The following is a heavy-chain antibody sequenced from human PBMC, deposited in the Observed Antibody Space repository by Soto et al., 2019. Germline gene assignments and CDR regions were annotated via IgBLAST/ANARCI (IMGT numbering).Heavy chain of an antibody. CDR3: AREGAVTNPLVY. Sequence: QVQLVQSGPEVKKPGASVKVSCKASGYTFTNYGFNWVRQAPGQGLEWMGWISAYNGHTKYSQIFQARVNMTTDTSTSTAYMELRSLTSDDTAVYYGAREGAVTNPLVYWGQGTLVTVSS. D-gene: IGHD4-17*01. CDR1: GYTFTNYG. CDR2: ISAYNGHT. J-gene: IGHJ4*02. V-gene: IGHV1-18*01.